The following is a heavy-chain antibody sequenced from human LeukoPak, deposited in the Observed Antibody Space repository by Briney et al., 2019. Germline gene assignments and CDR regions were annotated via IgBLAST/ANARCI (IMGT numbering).Heavy chain of an antibody. CDR1: GGSISSSSYY. CDR2: IYYSGST. V-gene: IGHV4-39*07. D-gene: IGHD6-6*01. J-gene: IGHJ4*02. CDR3: ASGEQLVPY. Sequence: PSETLSLTCTVSGGSISSSSYYWGWIRQPPGKGLEWIGSIYYSGSTNYNLSLKSRVTISVDTSKNQFSLKLSSVTAADTAVYYCASGEQLVPYWGQGTLVTVSS.